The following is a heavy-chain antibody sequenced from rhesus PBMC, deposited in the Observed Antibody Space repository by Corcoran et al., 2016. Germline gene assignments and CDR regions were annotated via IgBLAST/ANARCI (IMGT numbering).Heavy chain of an antibody. J-gene: IGHJ4*01. CDR2: IYWNDDK. D-gene: IGHD5-24*01. V-gene: IGHV2-1*01. CDR3: ARSWVPRYYFDY. CDR1: GFSLSTSGMG. Sequence: QVPLKESGPALVKPTQTLTLTCTFSGFSLSTSGMGVGWVRQPSRKTLEWLAHIYWNDDKYYSTSLKSRLTISKDTSKNQVVLTMTNMDPVDTATYYCARSWVPRYYFDYWGQGVLVTVSS.